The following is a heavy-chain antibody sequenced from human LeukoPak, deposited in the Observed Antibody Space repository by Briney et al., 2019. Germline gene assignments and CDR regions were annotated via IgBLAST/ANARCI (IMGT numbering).Heavy chain of an antibody. CDR3: ARCSSSWRDNWFDP. D-gene: IGHD6-13*01. Sequence: SGPTLVKPTQTLTLTCTFSGFSLSTSGVGVGWIRQPPGKALEWLALIYWDDDKRYSPSLKSRLTITKDTSKNQVVLTMTNMDPVDTATYYCARCSSSWRDNWFDPWGQGTLVTVSS. V-gene: IGHV2-5*02. CDR2: IYWDDDK. J-gene: IGHJ5*02. CDR1: GFSLSTSGVG.